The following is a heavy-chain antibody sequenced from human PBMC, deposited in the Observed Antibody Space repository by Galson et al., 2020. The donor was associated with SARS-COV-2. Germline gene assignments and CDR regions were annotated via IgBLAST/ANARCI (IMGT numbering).Heavy chain of an antibody. CDR1: GYSISSGYY. Sequence: SETLSLTCTVSGYSISSGYYWGWIRQPPGKGLEWIGSIHHSGSTYYNPSLKSRVTISVDTSKNQFSLKLSSVTAADTAVYYCARASHIVVVIAIDWFDPWGQGTLVTVSS. J-gene: IGHJ5*02. V-gene: IGHV4-38-2*02. D-gene: IGHD2-21*01. CDR2: IHHSGST. CDR3: ARASHIVVVIAIDWFDP.